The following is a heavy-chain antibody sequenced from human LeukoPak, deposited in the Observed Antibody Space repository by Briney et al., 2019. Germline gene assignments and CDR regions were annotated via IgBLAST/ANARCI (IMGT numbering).Heavy chain of an antibody. CDR2: IIPIFGTA. J-gene: IGHJ5*02. CDR3: ARGRDSSSWYTGWFDP. V-gene: IGHV1-69*05. CDR1: GGTFSSYA. D-gene: IGHD6-13*01. Sequence: ASVKVSCKASGGTFSSYAISWVRQAPGQGLEWMGGIIPIFGTANYAQKFQGRVTITTDESTSTAYMELSSLRSEDTAVYYCARGRDSSSWYTGWFDPWGQGTLVTVSS.